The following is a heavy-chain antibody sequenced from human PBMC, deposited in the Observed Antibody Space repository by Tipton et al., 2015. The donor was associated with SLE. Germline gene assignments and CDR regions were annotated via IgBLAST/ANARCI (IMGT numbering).Heavy chain of an antibody. CDR1: GGSISESSNY. V-gene: IGHV4-61*02. Sequence: TLSLTCTVSGGSISESSNYWSWIRQPAGKGLEWIGRVYSSGSTIYNPSIKSRITLSLDTSKNQFSLRVNSVTAADTAVYYCARGGGSYYDYWGQGTLVTVSS. CDR2: VYSSGST. J-gene: IGHJ4*02. D-gene: IGHD1-26*01. CDR3: ARGGGSYYDY.